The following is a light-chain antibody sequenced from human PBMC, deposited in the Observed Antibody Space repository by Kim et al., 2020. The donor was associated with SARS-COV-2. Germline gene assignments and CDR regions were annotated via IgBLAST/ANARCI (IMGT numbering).Light chain of an antibody. J-gene: IGKJ1*01. CDR2: AAA. CDR3: QKYNSAPWT. CDR1: QDIANS. Sequence: ASIGDRVTITCRASQDIANSLAWYQQKPGKVPQVLIYAAATLQSGVPSRFSGSGSGTEFTLNIGSLQTEDVATYYCQKYNSAPWTFGPRTKVDIK. V-gene: IGKV1-27*01.